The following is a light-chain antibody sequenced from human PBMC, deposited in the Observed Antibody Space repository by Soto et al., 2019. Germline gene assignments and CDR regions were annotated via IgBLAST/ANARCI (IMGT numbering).Light chain of an antibody. CDR2: DAF. CDR1: QSVGSY. V-gene: IGKV3-11*01. Sequence: EIVLTQSPATLSLSPGELATLSCRASQSVGSYFAWYQQKPGQAPRLLIYDAFSRATGIPARFSGSGSGTAFTLTISSLEPEDSAVYFCQQRSSWPLTFGGGTMVEIK. J-gene: IGKJ4*01. CDR3: QQRSSWPLT.